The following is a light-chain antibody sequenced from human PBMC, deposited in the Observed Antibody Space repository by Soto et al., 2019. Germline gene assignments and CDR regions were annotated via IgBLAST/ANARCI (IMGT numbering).Light chain of an antibody. J-gene: IGKJ2*01. V-gene: IGKV3-11*01. Sequence: EIVLTQSPATLSLSPGERATLSCRASQSVSSYLAWYQQKPGQAPRLLIYDASNRATGIPARFSGSGSGTDFTLTISSLEPEDSASYYCQQRSNWPPTFGQGTKLEIK. CDR1: QSVSSY. CDR2: DAS. CDR3: QQRSNWPPT.